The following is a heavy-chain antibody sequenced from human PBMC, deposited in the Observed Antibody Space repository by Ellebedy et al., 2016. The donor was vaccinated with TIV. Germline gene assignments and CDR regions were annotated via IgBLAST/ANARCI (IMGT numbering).Heavy chain of an antibody. V-gene: IGHV3-30*18. J-gene: IGHJ6*02. CDR2: ISFDGKRI. CDR1: GFTFNRYV. Sequence: GESLKISXVASGFTFNRYVFHLVRQAPGKGLEWVANISFDGKRIAYAASVKGRFTISRENSMNTVYLQMNSLRGEDTAQYYCAKDHEWAGFMAVDYGMDVWGQGTTVTVSS. CDR3: AKDHEWAGFMAVDYGMDV. D-gene: IGHD1-26*01.